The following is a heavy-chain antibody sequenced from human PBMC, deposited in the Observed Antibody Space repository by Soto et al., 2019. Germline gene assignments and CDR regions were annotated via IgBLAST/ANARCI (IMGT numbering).Heavy chain of an antibody. D-gene: IGHD3-22*01. CDR3: ARDGGGGYYDSSGYMAV. J-gene: IGHJ4*02. V-gene: IGHV3-53*02. Sequence: EVQLVETGGGLIQPGGSLRLSCAASGITVSTNYMSWVRQAPGKGLEWVSVIYSDGKTFCADSVKGRFTISRDNSQNTVSLQMDSRGADGRAVYYCARDGGGGYYDSSGYMAVWGQGTLVTVSS. CDR1: GITVSTNY. CDR2: IYSDGKT.